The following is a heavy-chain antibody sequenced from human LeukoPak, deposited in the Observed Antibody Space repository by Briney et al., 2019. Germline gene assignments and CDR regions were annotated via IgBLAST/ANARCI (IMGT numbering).Heavy chain of an antibody. CDR1: GLTLNTYA. J-gene: IGHJ4*02. CDR3: AKLTGGTGTIPFDY. Sequence: GGYLILSCAASGLTLNTYAMTWVRQAPGTGLEWVSSISGSGGGTYYEDSVKGRFTISRDNSKNTLYLQMNSLRADDTAVYYCAKLTGGTGTIPFDYWGQGTLVTVSS. CDR2: ISGSGGGT. V-gene: IGHV3-23*01. D-gene: IGHD1-1*01.